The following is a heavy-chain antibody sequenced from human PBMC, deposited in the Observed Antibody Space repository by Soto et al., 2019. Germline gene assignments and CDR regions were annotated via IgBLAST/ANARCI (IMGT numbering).Heavy chain of an antibody. CDR2: RYYSGST. CDR1: GGSISSYY. J-gene: IGHJ4*02. D-gene: IGHD5-18*01. CDR3: ARRWGYSFDY. Sequence: QVQLQESGPGLVKPSETLSLTSTVSGGSISSYYWSWIRQPPGKGLEWIGYRYYSGSTNYNPSLKSRVTISVDTSKNQFSLKLISVTAADTAVYYCARRWGYSFDYWGQGTLVTVSS. V-gene: IGHV4-59*08.